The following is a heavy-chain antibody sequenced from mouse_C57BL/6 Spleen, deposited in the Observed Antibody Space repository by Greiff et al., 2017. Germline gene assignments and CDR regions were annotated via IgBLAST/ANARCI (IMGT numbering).Heavy chain of an antibody. V-gene: IGHV2-2*01. D-gene: IGHD2-3*01. CDR1: GFSLTSYG. CDR3: ASLYDGYYDYAMDY. Sequence: VHLVESGPGLVQPSQSLSITCTVSGFSLTSYGVHWVRQSPGKGLEWLGVIWSGGSTDYNAAFISRLSISKDNSKSQVFFKMNSLQADDTAIYYCASLYDGYYDYAMDYWGQGTSVTVSS. CDR2: IWSGGST. J-gene: IGHJ4*01.